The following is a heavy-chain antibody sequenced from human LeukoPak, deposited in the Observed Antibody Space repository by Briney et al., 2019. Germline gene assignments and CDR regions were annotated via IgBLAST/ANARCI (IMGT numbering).Heavy chain of an antibody. CDR2: INHSGST. Sequence: KPSETLSLTCAVYGGSFSGYYWSWIRQPPGKGLEWIGEINHSGSTNHNPSLKSRVTISVDTSKNQFSLKLSSVTAADTAVYYCARGLGSWKYWGQGTLVTVSS. CDR1: GGSFSGYY. CDR3: ARGLGSWKY. D-gene: IGHD6-13*01. V-gene: IGHV4-34*01. J-gene: IGHJ4*02.